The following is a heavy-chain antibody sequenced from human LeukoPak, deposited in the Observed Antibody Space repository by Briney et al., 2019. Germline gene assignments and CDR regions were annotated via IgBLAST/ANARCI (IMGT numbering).Heavy chain of an antibody. Sequence: GASVKVSCKASGYTFTGHYIHWVRQAPGQGLEWMGRINPNSGDTNYAQKFQGRVTVTRDTSISTAYMELTRLTYDDTAVYYCARARVSVSPSSDYWGRGTLVTVSS. J-gene: IGHJ4*02. CDR3: ARARVSVSPSSDY. D-gene: IGHD6-6*01. V-gene: IGHV1-2*06. CDR2: INPNSGDT. CDR1: GYTFTGHY.